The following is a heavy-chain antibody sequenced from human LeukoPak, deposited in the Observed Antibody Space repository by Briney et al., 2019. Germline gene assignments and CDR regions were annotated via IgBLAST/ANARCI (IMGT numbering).Heavy chain of an antibody. CDR2: INAGSGNT. Sequence: ASVKVSCKTSGYTFTAYAIHWVRQAPGQRLEWMGWINAGSGNTYYSQEFQGIITIARDTSASTVYLELSSLRSEDTAVYYCARDGSGNYYFDYWGQGTLVTVSS. V-gene: IGHV1-3*01. CDR1: GYTFTAYA. J-gene: IGHJ4*02. D-gene: IGHD3-3*01. CDR3: ARDGSGNYYFDY.